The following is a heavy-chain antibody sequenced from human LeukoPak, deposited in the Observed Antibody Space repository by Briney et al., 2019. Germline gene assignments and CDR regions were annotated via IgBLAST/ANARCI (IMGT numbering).Heavy chain of an antibody. CDR1: GYTFTGYY. D-gene: IGHD3-10*01. CDR3: ARGGEGSGSIYFDY. V-gene: IGHV1-2*02. Sequence: ASVKVSCKASGYTFTGYYMHWVRQAPGQGLEWMGWINPNSGGTNYAQKFQGRVTMTRDTSISTAYMELSRLRSDDTAVHYCARGGEGSGSIYFDYWGQGTLVTVSS. CDR2: INPNSGGT. J-gene: IGHJ4*02.